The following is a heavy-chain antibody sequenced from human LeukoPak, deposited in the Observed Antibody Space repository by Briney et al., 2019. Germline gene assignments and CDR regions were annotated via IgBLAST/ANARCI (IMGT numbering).Heavy chain of an antibody. V-gene: IGHV1-69*01. CDR2: IIPIFGTA. J-gene: IGHJ4*02. CDR3: ARAGRGIAAAPWSTDY. D-gene: IGHD6-13*01. Sequence: ASVKVSCKASGDTFSSYAISWVRQAPGQGLEWMGGIIPIFGTANYAQKFQGRVTITADESTSTAYMELRSLRSDDTAVYYCARAGRGIAAAPWSTDYWGQGTLVTVSS. CDR1: GDTFSSYA.